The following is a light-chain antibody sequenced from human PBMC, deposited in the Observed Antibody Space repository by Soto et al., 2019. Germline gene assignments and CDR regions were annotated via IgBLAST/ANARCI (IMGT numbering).Light chain of an antibody. CDR2: AAS. Sequence: EIVLTQSPGTLSLSPGERATLSCRASQSVSSTYLAWYQHKPGQAPRLLIYAASSRATGIPERFSGSGSGTDFTLAISRLEPEDFAVYYCQGYGDSPPTYTFGQGTRLEI. CDR1: QSVSSTY. CDR3: QGYGDSPPTYT. V-gene: IGKV3-20*01. J-gene: IGKJ2*01.